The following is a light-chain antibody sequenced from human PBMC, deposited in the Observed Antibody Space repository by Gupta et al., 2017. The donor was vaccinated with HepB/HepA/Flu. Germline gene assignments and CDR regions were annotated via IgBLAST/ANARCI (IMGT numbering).Light chain of an antibody. CDR3: TAWDDSLNGLV. Sequence: QSVLTQPPSTSVTPGQRVTISCSGSSSNIGSNTVNWYQQVPGTAPKLLIYSYNQRPSGVPDRFSGSKSGTSASLAISGLQSEDDADYYCTAWDDSLNGLVFGGGTKLTVL. CDR2: SYN. V-gene: IGLV1-44*01. J-gene: IGLJ2*01. CDR1: SSNIGSNT.